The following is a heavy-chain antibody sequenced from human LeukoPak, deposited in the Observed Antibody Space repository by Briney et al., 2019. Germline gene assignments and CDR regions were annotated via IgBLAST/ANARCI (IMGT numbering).Heavy chain of an antibody. CDR1: GFTFSSYG. CDR3: VKDHRGNSGSYGDP. Sequence: PGGSLRLSCAASGFTFSSYGMHWVRQAPGKGLEGVAFIRYDGSNKYYADSVKGQFTISRDNSKNTLYLQMNSLRAEDTAVYYCVKDHRGNSGSYGDPWGQGTLVTVSS. J-gene: IGHJ5*02. V-gene: IGHV3-30*02. CDR2: IRYDGSNK. D-gene: IGHD1-26*01.